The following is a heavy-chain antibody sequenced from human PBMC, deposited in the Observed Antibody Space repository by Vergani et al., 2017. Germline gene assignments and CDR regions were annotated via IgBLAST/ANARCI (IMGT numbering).Heavy chain of an antibody. Sequence: QVQLVESGGGVVQPGRSLRLSCAASGFTFSSYAIHWVRQAPGKGLEWVAVISYDGSNNYYADAVKGRFTISRDNSENTLYLQMNSLRTEDTAVYFCAREPPYSSYWRPLDYWGQGTLVTVSS. CDR1: GFTFSSYA. J-gene: IGHJ4*02. D-gene: IGHD6-6*01. CDR2: ISYDGSNN. V-gene: IGHV3-30*04. CDR3: AREPPYSSYWRPLDY.